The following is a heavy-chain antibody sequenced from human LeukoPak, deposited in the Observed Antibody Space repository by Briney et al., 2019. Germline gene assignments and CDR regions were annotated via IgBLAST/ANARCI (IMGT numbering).Heavy chain of an antibody. CDR1: GGSFSGYY. Sequence: PSETLSLTCAVYGGSFSGYYWSWIRQPPGKGLEWIGEINHSGSTNYNPSLKSRVTISVDTSKNQFSLKLSSVTAADTAVYYCARGRRYSSSWYGDYWGQGTLVTVPS. CDR3: ARGRRYSSSWYGDY. J-gene: IGHJ4*02. D-gene: IGHD6-13*01. CDR2: INHSGST. V-gene: IGHV4-34*01.